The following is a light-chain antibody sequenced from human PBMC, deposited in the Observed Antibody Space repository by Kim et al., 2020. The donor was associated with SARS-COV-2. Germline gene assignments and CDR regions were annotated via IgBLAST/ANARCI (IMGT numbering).Light chain of an antibody. J-gene: IGKJ4*01. CDR2: WAS. Sequence: ATINCKTSQSILYTSSNKYHLAWYQQKSGQPPNLLISWASTRESGVPDRFSGSGSGTDFTLTISSLQAEDVAIYYCQQYYSTPLTFGGGTKVDIK. V-gene: IGKV4-1*01. CDR1: QSILYTSSNKYH. CDR3: QQYYSTPLT.